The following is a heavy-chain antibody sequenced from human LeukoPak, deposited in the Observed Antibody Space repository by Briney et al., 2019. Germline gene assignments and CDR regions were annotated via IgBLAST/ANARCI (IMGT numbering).Heavy chain of an antibody. Sequence: SETLSLTCTVSGGSISSAGYFWSWIRPHPGRGLEWIGYIYYSGSTYYNPSLKSRVTISVDTSKNQFSLKLSSVTAADTAVYYCARDGEVAAATFGYWGQGTLVTVSS. V-gene: IGHV4-31*03. J-gene: IGHJ4*02. CDR2: IYYSGST. D-gene: IGHD2-15*01. CDR3: ARDGEVAAATFGY. CDR1: GGSISSAGYF.